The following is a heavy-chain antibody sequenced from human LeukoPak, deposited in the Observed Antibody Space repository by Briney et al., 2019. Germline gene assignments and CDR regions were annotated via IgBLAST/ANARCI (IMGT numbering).Heavy chain of an antibody. J-gene: IGHJ5*02. CDR2: INHSGST. CDR1: GGSISSSSYY. Sequence: SETLSLTCTVSGGSISSSSYYWSWIRQPPGKGLEWIGEINHSGSTNYNPSLKSRVTISIDTSKNQFSLKLSSVTAADTAVYYCARGRAVPAAGPYNWFDPWGQGTLVTVSS. CDR3: ARGRAVPAAGPYNWFDP. D-gene: IGHD2-2*01. V-gene: IGHV4-39*07.